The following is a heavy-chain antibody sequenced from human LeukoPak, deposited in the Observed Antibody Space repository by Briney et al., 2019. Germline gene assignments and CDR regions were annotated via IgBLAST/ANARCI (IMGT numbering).Heavy chain of an antibody. CDR2: ISAYNGNT. CDR3: ATGIVGATSKVAFDI. J-gene: IGHJ3*02. Sequence: ASVKVSCKASGYTFTSYVISWVRQAPGQGLEWMGWISAYNGNTNYAQKLQGRVTMTTDTSTSTAYMELRSLRSDDTAVYYCATGIVGATSKVAFDIWGQGTMVTVSS. V-gene: IGHV1-18*01. CDR1: GYTFTSYV. D-gene: IGHD1-26*01.